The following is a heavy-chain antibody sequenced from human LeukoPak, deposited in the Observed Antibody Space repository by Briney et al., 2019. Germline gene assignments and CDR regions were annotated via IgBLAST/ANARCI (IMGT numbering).Heavy chain of an antibody. CDR2: INHSGST. D-gene: IGHD2-15*01. V-gene: IGHV4-34*01. J-gene: IGHJ5*02. CDR3: ARSHCSGGSCYLSWFDP. Sequence: SETLSLTCAVYGGSFSGYYWSWIRQPPGKGLEWIGEINHSGSTNYNPSLKSRVTISVDTSKNQLSLKLSSVTAADTAVYYCARSHCSGGSCYLSWFDPWGQGTLVTVSS. CDR1: GGSFSGYY.